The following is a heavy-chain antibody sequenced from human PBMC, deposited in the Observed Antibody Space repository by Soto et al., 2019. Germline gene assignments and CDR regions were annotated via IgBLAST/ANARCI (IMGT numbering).Heavy chain of an antibody. D-gene: IGHD2-21*02. CDR1: GGSLSNYG. V-gene: IGHV1-69*05. Sequence: SVKVSCKASGGSLSNYGISWVRQAPGQGLEWMGGIIPVFGTANYAQKFQGRVTITRDTSASTAYMELSSLRSEDTAVYYCARSIVVVTALDYWGQGTLVTVSS. CDR2: IIPVFGTA. J-gene: IGHJ4*02. CDR3: ARSIVVVTALDY.